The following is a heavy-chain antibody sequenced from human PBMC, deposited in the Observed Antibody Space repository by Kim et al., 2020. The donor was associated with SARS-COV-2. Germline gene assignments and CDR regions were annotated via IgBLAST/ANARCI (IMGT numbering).Heavy chain of an antibody. Sequence: SVKVSCKASGGTFSSYAISWVRQAPGQGLEWMGRIIPILGIANYSQKFQGRVTITADKSTSTAYMELSSLRSEDTAVYYCARLPQWLVHIGAFDIWGQGTMVTVSS. CDR3: ARLPQWLVHIGAFDI. D-gene: IGHD6-19*01. CDR2: IIPILGIA. J-gene: IGHJ3*02. CDR1: GGTFSSYA. V-gene: IGHV1-69*04.